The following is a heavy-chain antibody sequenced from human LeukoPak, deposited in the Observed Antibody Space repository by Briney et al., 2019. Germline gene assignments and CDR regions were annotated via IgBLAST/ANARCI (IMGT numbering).Heavy chain of an antibody. V-gene: IGHV3-72*01. J-gene: IGHJ4*02. CDR2: SRNKAKSYTT. D-gene: IGHD6-19*01. CDR1: GFTFRDHF. CDR3: VRVRSVSGSDYLDY. Sequence: GGSLRLSCAVSGFTFRDHFLDWVRQAPGKGLEWVGRSRNKAKSYTTEDAASVKGRFTISRDHSQNSLYPQMNSLETQDPAVYYCVRVRSVSGSDYLDYWGQATMVTVRS.